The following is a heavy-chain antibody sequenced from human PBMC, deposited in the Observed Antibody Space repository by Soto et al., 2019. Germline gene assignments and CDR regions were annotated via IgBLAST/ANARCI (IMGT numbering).Heavy chain of an antibody. V-gene: IGHV1-69*12. D-gene: IGHD6-19*01. CDR2: IIPIFGTA. Sequence: QVQLVQSGAEVKKPGSSVKVSCKASGGTFSSYAISWVRQAPGQGLEWMGGIIPIFGTANYAQKFQGRVTVTAEESTSTADMERRSLRSEDTAVDYCAGVIAVAAEGHYFDYWGQGTLVTVSS. J-gene: IGHJ4*02. CDR1: GGTFSSYA. CDR3: AGVIAVAAEGHYFDY.